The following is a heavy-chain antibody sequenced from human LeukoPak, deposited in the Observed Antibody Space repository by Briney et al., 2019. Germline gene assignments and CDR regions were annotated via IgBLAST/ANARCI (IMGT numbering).Heavy chain of an antibody. J-gene: IGHJ4*02. CDR1: GFTFSLYW. CDR3: AGGTGFIIKD. CDR2: IKQDGSEK. V-gene: IGHV3-7*03. D-gene: IGHD3-9*01. Sequence: SGGSLGLSCAASGFTFSLYWMNWVRRAPGKGLEWVANIKQDGSEKNYVDSVKGRFTISRDNAKNSLYLQMNNLRVEDTAMYYCAGGTGFIIKDWGQGTLVTVSS.